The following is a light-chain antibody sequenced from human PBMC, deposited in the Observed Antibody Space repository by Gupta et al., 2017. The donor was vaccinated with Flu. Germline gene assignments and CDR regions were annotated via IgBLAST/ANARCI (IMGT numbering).Light chain of an antibody. V-gene: IGKV1-5*03. J-gene: IGKJ1*01. CDR2: KFT. CDR3: QQYNSDLGVA. Sequence: LISKFTSLESGVPSRFSGSGSGTEFTLTISSLQPAYVATYYCQQYNSDLGVAFGQGIMVEIK.